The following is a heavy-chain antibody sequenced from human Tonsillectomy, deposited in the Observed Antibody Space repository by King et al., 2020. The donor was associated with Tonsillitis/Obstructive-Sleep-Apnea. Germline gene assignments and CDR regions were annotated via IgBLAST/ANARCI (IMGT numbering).Heavy chain of an antibody. CDR2: ISSSGSTI. Sequence: VQLVESEGGLVQPGGSLRLSCAASGFTFSSHEMNWVRQAPGKGLEWVSYISSSGSTIYYADSVKGRFTISRDNAKNSLYVQMNSLRAEDTAVYYCARVGCSRTSCYTDYWGQGTLVTVSS. V-gene: IGHV3-48*03. CDR3: ARVGCSRTSCYTDY. CDR1: GFTFSSHE. J-gene: IGHJ4*02. D-gene: IGHD2-2*02.